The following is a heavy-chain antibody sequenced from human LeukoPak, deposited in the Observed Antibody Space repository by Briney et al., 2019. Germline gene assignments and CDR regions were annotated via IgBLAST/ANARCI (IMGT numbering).Heavy chain of an antibody. V-gene: IGHV3-23*01. D-gene: IGHD3-22*01. CDR1: GFTFSSYA. CDR3: AKVPLGGYYFLDAFDI. CDR2: ISGSGGST. Sequence: AGGSLRLSCAASGFTFSSYAMSWVRQAPGKGLEWVSAISGSGGSTYYADSVKGRFTISRDNSKNTLYLQMNSLRAEDTAVYYCAKVPLGGYYFLDAFDIRGQGTMVTVSS. J-gene: IGHJ3*02.